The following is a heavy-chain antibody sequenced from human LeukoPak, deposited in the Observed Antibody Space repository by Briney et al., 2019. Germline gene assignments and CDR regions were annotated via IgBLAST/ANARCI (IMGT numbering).Heavy chain of an antibody. CDR1: GYTFTGYY. Sequence: GASVKVSCKASGYTFTGYYMHWVRQAPGQGLEWMGWINPNSGGTNYAQKFQGRVTMTRDTSISTAYMELSRLRSDDTAVYYCARDHKVLRYFDWLSYYFDYWGQGTLVTVSS. V-gene: IGHV1-2*02. CDR3: ARDHKVLRYFDWLSYYFDY. J-gene: IGHJ4*02. D-gene: IGHD3-9*01. CDR2: INPNSGGT.